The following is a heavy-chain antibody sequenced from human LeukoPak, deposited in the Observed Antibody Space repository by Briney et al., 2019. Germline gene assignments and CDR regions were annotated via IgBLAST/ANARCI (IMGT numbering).Heavy chain of an antibody. CDR1: GYTFTSYG. D-gene: IGHD4-17*01. V-gene: IGHV1-18*01. CDR2: ISAYNGNT. CDR3: ARDYGDYPNYYYYGIYV. J-gene: IGHJ6*04. Sequence: ASVTLSRNSSGYTFTSYGICWMRHPQAPGNERVGWISAYNGNTIYAQKLQGRVTMTTDTYTSTAYMELRSLRSDDTAVYYCARDYGDYPNYYYYGIYVSGERDPCTVSS.